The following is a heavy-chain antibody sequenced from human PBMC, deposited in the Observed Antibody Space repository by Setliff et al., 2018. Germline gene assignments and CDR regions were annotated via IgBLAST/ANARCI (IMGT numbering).Heavy chain of an antibody. D-gene: IGHD5-12*01. CDR3: ARGGYNGYAVFDD. CDR2: IYYTGSP. J-gene: IGHJ4*02. CDR1: GGSISGYY. Sequence: KPSETLSLTCTVSGGSISGYYWSRIRQPPGKGLEWIGNIYYTGSPSYSPSLRSRGTISVDTSKNKFSLSLSSVTAADTAVYYCARGGYNGYAVFDDWGQGALVTVSS. V-gene: IGHV4-59*01.